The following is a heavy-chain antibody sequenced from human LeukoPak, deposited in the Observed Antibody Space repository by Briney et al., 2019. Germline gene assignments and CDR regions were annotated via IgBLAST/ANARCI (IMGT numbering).Heavy chain of an antibody. J-gene: IGHJ4*02. CDR2: IYSGGST. CDR3: ARVRIQLWGYFDY. V-gene: IGHV3-66*01. D-gene: IGHD5-18*01. Sequence: GGSLRLSCAASGFTVSSNYMSWVRQAPGKGLEWVSVIYSGGSTYYADSVKGRFTISRDNSKSTLYLQMNSLRAEDTAVYYCARVRIQLWGYFDYWGQGTLVTVSS. CDR1: GFTVSSNY.